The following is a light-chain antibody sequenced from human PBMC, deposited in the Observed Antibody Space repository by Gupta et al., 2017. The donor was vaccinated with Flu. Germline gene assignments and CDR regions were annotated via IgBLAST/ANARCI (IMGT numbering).Light chain of an antibody. J-gene: IGLJ2*01. CDR2: DDS. Sequence: YVLTQPPSESVPPGRTARIACERNYIGGKKVHWYQQMPGQAPVVVVYDDSDRPSGIPERFSGSNSGNTATLTIIRVEAGDEADYYCQVCDTGRDQCVFGGGTKLTVL. CDR1: YIGGKK. CDR3: QVCDTGRDQCV. V-gene: IGLV3-21*03.